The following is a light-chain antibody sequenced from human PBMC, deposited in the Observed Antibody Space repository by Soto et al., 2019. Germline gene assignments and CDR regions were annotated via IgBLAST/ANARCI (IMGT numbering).Light chain of an antibody. J-gene: IGKJ1*01. Sequence: EIVLTQSPATLSLSPGERAILSCRASQSVSRYLAWYQQKPGQAPRLLMYDASSRATGIPARFSGSGSGTDFTLTISRLEPEDFAVYYCQQHGSSPWMFGQGTKVDIK. V-gene: IGKV3-11*01. CDR2: DAS. CDR1: QSVSRY. CDR3: QQHGSSPWM.